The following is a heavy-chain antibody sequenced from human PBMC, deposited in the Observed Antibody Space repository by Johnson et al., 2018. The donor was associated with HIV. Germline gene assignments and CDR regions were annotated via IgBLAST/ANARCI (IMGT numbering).Heavy chain of an antibody. J-gene: IGHJ3*02. Sequence: VQLVESGGSVIRPGESLRLSCAASGFTFDYYDMTWVRQAPGKGLEWVGRLKSKTDVGTTDYAAPVKGRFTISRDDSKNTLYLQMNSLKTEDTAVYYCTTARNRLWSSSGWTGFWAFDIWGQGTMVTVSS. D-gene: IGHD6-19*01. CDR3: TTARNRLWSSSGWTGFWAFDI. CDR1: GFTFDYYD. CDR2: LKSKTDVGTT. V-gene: IGHV3-15*01.